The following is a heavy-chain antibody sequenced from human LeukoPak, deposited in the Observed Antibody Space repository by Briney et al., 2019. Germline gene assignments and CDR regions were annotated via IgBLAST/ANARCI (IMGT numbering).Heavy chain of an antibody. CDR3: ARASSGLYPEYFYYYYMDV. Sequence: GGSLRLSCAASGFNFSNYWMSWVRQTPGKGLEWVVNIKGDGSEKYYVDSVEGRFTISRDNAKNSLYLQMNSLRVEDTAVYYCARASSGLYPEYFYYYYMDVWGKGTTVTVS. D-gene: IGHD6-19*01. V-gene: IGHV3-7*01. J-gene: IGHJ6*03. CDR2: IKGDGSEK. CDR1: GFNFSNYW.